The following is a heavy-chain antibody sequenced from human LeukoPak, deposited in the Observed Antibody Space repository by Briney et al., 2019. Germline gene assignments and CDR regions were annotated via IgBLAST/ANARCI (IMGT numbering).Heavy chain of an antibody. J-gene: IGHJ4*02. CDR2: IKQDGSEK. Sequence: PGGSLRLSCAASGLTFSSYWMSWVRQAPGKGLEWVANIKQDGSEKYYVDSVKGRFTISRDNAKNSLYLQMNSLRAEDTAVYYCARPATVTTPGGHWGQGTLVTVSS. CDR1: GLTFSSYW. D-gene: IGHD4-11*01. V-gene: IGHV3-7*01. CDR3: ARPATVTTPGGH.